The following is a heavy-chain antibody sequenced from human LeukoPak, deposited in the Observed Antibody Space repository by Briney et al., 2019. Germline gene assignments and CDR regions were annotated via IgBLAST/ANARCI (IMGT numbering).Heavy chain of an antibody. V-gene: IGHV3-23*01. Sequence: GGSLRLSCAASGFTVSSNYMSWVRQAPGKGLEWVSAISGSGGSTYYADSVKGRFTISRDNSKNTLYLQMNSLRAEDTAVYYCAKDMSVTYYFDYWGQGTLVTVSS. J-gene: IGHJ4*02. CDR2: ISGSGGST. CDR1: GFTVSSNY. CDR3: AKDMSVTYYFDY. D-gene: IGHD2/OR15-2a*01.